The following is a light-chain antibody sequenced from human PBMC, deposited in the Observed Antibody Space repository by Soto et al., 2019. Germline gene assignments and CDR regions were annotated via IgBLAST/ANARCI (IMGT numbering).Light chain of an antibody. V-gene: IGKV3-15*01. Sequence: EIVMTQSPATLSVSPWERATLSCRASQSVSSNLAWYQQKPGQAPRLLIYGASTRATGIPATFSGSGSGTEFTLTIGSLQSEDFAVYYCQQYNNWPITFGQGTRLEIK. CDR1: QSVSSN. J-gene: IGKJ5*01. CDR3: QQYNNWPIT. CDR2: GAS.